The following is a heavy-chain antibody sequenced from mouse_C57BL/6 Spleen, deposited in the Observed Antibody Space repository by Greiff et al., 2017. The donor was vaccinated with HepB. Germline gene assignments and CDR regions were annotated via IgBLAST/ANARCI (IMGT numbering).Heavy chain of an antibody. J-gene: IGHJ1*03. CDR1: GYTFTSYW. CDR2: IDPSDSET. V-gene: IGHV1-52*01. D-gene: IGHD1-1*01. Sequence: QVQLQQPGAELVRPGSSVKLSCKASGYTFTSYWMHWVKQRPIQGLEWIGNIDPSDSETHYNQKFKDKATLTVDKYSSTAYMQLSSLTSEESAVYYCARGGTTVVAPGYFDVWGTGTTVTVSS. CDR3: ARGGTTVVAPGYFDV.